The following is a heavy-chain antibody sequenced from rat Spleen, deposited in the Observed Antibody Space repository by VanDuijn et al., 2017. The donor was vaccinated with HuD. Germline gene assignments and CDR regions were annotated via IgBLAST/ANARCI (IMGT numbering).Heavy chain of an antibody. CDR1: GFTFNNYW. V-gene: IGHV5-31*01. Sequence: EVQLVESGGGLVQPGRSLKLSCVASGFTFNNYWMTWIRQAPGKGLEGVASITNTGGSTYYPDSLKGRFTISRDIAKSTLYLQMNSLRSEDTATYYCAREYYYTMDAWGQGVMVTVSS. CDR2: ITNTGGST. J-gene: IGHJ2*01. D-gene: IGHD1-2*01. CDR3: AREYYYTMDA.